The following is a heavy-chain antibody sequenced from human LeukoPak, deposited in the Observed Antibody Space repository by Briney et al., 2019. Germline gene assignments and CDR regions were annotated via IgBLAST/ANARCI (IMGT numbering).Heavy chain of an antibody. D-gene: IGHD1-1*01. Sequence: PGGSLRLSCAASGFTFSSYGMHWVRQAPGKGLEWVAVIWYDGSNKYYADSVKGRFTISRDNSKNTLYLQMNSLRAEDTAVCYCARDNWNDGAFDIWGQGTMVTVSS. CDR2: IWYDGSNK. J-gene: IGHJ3*02. CDR3: ARDNWNDGAFDI. V-gene: IGHV3-33*01. CDR1: GFTFSSYG.